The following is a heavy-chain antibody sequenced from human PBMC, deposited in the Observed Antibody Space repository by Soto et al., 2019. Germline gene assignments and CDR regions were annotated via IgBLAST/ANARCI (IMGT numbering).Heavy chain of an antibody. CDR2: LYTGTDT. Sequence: GSLRLSCAASGFTVSSTYLTWVRQAPGKGLEWVAILYTGTDTVYADSVKGRFTISIDSSKNTFYLQMNSLRAEYTAMYFCARYRYTGNYSGRLMDYWGQGSLVTVSS. V-gene: IGHV3-53*01. CDR3: ARYRYTGNYSGRLMDY. D-gene: IGHD1-7*01. CDR1: GFTVSSTY. J-gene: IGHJ4*01.